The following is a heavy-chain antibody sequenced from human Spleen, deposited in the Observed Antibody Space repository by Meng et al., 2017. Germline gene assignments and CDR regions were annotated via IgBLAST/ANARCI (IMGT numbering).Heavy chain of an antibody. Sequence: GQLQGTGPGLVKTSETLSLTCTVSGGSIRSYYWSWIRQPPGKGLEWIGYFYHSGSTNYNPSLKSRVTISVDTSKNQFSLKLSSVTAADTAVYYCARVGVDIVMVDEWYFDLWGRGTLVTVSS. D-gene: IGHD5-18*01. CDR2: FYHSGST. CDR3: ARVGVDIVMVDEWYFDL. J-gene: IGHJ2*01. V-gene: IGHV4-59*01. CDR1: GGSIRSYY.